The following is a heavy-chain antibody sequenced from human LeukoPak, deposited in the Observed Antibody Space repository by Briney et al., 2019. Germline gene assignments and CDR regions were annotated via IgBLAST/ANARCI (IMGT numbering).Heavy chain of an antibody. CDR1: GYTLTELS. D-gene: IGHD1-1*01. CDR2: FDPEDGET. J-gene: IGHJ3*02. V-gene: IGHV1-24*01. Sequence: ASVTVSCKVSGYTLTELSMHWVRQAPGKGLEWMGGFDPEDGETTYAQKFQGRVTMTEDTSTDTAYMELSSLRSEDTAVYYCATSRSTTGTTWPHPDAFDIWGQGTMVTVSS. CDR3: ATSRSTTGTTWPHPDAFDI.